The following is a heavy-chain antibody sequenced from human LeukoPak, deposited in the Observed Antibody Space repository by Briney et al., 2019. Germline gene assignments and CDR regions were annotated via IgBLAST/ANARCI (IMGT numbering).Heavy chain of an antibody. CDR2: VYPADSGS. CDR1: GFNFTNYW. Sequence: GESLKISCEASGFNFTNYWIAWVRQTPGKGLDWMGIVYPADSGSKYSPSFQDAVTISPDKSTSAAYLEWRSLKASDTATYYCARFGFSNSLDFYFDVWGRGTLVTVSS. CDR3: ARFGFSNSLDFYFDV. D-gene: IGHD6-6*01. V-gene: IGHV5-51*01. J-gene: IGHJ2*01.